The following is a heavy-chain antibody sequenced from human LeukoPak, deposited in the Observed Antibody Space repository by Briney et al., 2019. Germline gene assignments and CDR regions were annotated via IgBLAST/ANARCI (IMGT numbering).Heavy chain of an antibody. CDR3: AKRLIQLWFYDY. J-gene: IGHJ4*02. CDR1: GFTFSSYA. Sequence: GGSLRLSCAASGFTFSSYAMSWVRQAPGKGLEWVSAISGSTGSTYYADSVKGRFTISRDNSKNTLYLQMNSLRAEDTAVYYCAKRLIQLWFYDYWGQGTLVTVSS. D-gene: IGHD5-18*01. V-gene: IGHV3-23*01. CDR2: ISGSTGST.